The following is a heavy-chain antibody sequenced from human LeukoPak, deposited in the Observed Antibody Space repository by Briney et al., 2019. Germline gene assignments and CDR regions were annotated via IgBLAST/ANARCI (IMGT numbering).Heavy chain of an antibody. Sequence: PSETLSLTCIVSGYSISSGYFWGWIRQPPGKGLEWIGSFYHSGRPYYNPSLKSRVTISVDTSKNQFSLKLNSVTAADTAMYYCAREPWGSSWRQIWYFDLWGRGTLVTVSS. J-gene: IGHJ2*01. CDR3: AREPWGSSWRQIWYFDL. V-gene: IGHV4-38-2*02. CDR1: GYSISSGYF. CDR2: FYHSGRP. D-gene: IGHD6-13*01.